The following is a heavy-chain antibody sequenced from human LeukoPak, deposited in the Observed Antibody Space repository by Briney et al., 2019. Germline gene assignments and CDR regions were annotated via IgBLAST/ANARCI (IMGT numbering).Heavy chain of an antibody. Sequence: SETLSLTCTVSGGSVSSGSYYWSWIRQPPGKGLEWIGYIYYSGSTNYNPSLKSRVTISVDTSKNQFSLKLSSVTAADTAVYYCARVGDYYDSRNFDYWGQGTLVTVSS. D-gene: IGHD3-22*01. CDR2: IYYSGST. J-gene: IGHJ4*02. CDR3: ARVGDYYDSRNFDY. CDR1: GGSVSSGSYY. V-gene: IGHV4-61*01.